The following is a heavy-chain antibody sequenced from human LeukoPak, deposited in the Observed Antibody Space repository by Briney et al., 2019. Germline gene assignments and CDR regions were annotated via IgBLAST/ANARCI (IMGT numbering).Heavy chain of an antibody. V-gene: IGHV3-48*03. CDR2: ISSSGSTI. D-gene: IGHD3-10*01. CDR1: GFTFSTYE. J-gene: IGHJ4*02. Sequence: GGSLRLSCAASGFTFSTYEMNWVRQAPGKGLEWVSYISSSGSTIYYADSVKGRFTISRDNAKNSLYLQMNSLRAEDTAVYYCAVGLWFGEYDFDYWGQGTLVTVSS. CDR3: AVGLWFGEYDFDY.